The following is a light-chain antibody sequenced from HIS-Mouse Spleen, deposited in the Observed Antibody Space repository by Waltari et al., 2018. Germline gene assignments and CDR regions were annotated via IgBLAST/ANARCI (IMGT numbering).Light chain of an antibody. CDR3: QQYNSYTWT. V-gene: IGKV1-5*03. J-gene: IGKJ1*01. Sequence: DSQMTPSPSTLSASVGDRVTTTCRASQSISSWLAWYQQKPGKAPKLLIYKASSLESGVPSRFSGSGSGTEFTLTISSLQPDDFATYYCQQYNSYTWTFGQGTKVEIK. CDR2: KAS. CDR1: QSISSW.